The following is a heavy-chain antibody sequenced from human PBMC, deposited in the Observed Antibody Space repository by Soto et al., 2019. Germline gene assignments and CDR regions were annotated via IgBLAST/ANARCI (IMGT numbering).Heavy chain of an antibody. J-gene: IGHJ6*02. CDR1: GGTFSSYA. Sequence: QVQLVQSGAEVKKPGSSVKVSCKGSGGTFSSYAISWVRQAPGQGLEWMGGIIPILGTADYAQKFQGRVTIPADESTSTAYMELSSLRSEDTAVYYCARHGITGTWVYYYGMDVWGQGTTVTVSS. CDR3: ARHGITGTWVYYYGMDV. D-gene: IGHD1-7*01. CDR2: IIPILGTA. V-gene: IGHV1-69*11.